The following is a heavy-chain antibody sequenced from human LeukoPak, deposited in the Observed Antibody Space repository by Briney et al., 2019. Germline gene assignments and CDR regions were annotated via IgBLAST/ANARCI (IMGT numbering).Heavy chain of an antibody. V-gene: IGHV3-43*02. CDR3: AKDIGEIRYSGSYGAFDI. Sequence: PGGSLRLPCAASGFTFDDYAMHWVRQAPGKGLEWVSLISGDGGSTYYADSVKGRFTISRDNSKNSLYLQMNSLRTEDTALYYCAKDIGEIRYSGSYGAFDIWGQGTMVTVSS. CDR1: GFTFDDYA. CDR2: ISGDGGST. J-gene: IGHJ3*02. D-gene: IGHD1-26*01.